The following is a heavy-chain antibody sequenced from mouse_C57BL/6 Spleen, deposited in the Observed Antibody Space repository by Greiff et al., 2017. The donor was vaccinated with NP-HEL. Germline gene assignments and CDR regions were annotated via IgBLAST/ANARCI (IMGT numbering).Heavy chain of an antibody. CDR1: GYTFTDYE. CDR3: TRRAQWYYFDY. J-gene: IGHJ2*01. V-gene: IGHV1-15*01. CDR2: IDPETGGT. Sequence: VQLQQSGAELVRPGASVTLSCKASGYTFTDYEMHWVKQTPVHGLEWIGAIDPETGGTAYNQKFKGKAILTADKSSSTAYMELRSLTSEDSAVYYCTRRAQWYYFDYWGQGTTLTISS. D-gene: IGHD1-3*01.